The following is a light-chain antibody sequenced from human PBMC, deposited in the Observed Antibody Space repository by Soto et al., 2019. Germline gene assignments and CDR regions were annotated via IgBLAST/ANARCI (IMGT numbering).Light chain of an antibody. V-gene: IGKV3-11*01. CDR1: QSVSSY. Sequence: EIVLTQSPATLSLSPGERATLSCRASQSVSSYLAWYQQKPGQAPRLLIYDASNRATGIPARFSGSGSGTDVTLPISSLEPEDIAVYYCQQRSNWPTFGGGTKVEIK. J-gene: IGKJ4*01. CDR3: QQRSNWPT. CDR2: DAS.